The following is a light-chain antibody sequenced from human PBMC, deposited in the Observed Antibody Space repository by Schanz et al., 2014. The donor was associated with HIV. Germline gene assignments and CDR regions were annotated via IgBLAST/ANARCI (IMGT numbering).Light chain of an antibody. J-gene: IGKJ1*01. CDR2: QAS. CDR1: QTIGRL. Sequence: IQMTQSPSTVSTSVGDRVTITCRASQTIGRLLAWYQQKPGRAPKLLIYQASILETGVPSRFSGSGSGTQFTLTISGLQPDDFATYYCQQYSTYPWTFGQGTKVEI. CDR3: QQYSTYPWT. V-gene: IGKV1-5*03.